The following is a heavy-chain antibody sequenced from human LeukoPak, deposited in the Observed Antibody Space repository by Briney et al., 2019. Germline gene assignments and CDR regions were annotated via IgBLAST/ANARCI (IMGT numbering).Heavy chain of an antibody. J-gene: IGHJ4*02. D-gene: IGHD3-3*01. V-gene: IGHV1-18*01. Sequence: GASVKVSCKASGYTFTSYGISWVRQAPGQGLEWMGWISAYNGNTNYAQKLQGRVTMTTDTSTSTAYMELRSLRSVDTAVYYCARAMGIFGVVYYFDYWGQGTLVTVSS. CDR3: ARAMGIFGVVYYFDY. CDR1: GYTFTSYG. CDR2: ISAYNGNT.